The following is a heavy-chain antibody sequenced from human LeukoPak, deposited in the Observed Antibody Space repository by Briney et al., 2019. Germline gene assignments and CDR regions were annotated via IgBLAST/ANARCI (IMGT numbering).Heavy chain of an antibody. CDR3: AKDMVRGVIQSAFDF. Sequence: PGGSLRLSCAASGFTFSSYAMSWVGQAPGKGVEGVSTISGSGGSTHYADSVNGRFTISRDSSKNTLHLQMNSLRVEDTAVYYCAKDMVRGVIQSAFDFWGQGTLVTVSS. V-gene: IGHV3-23*01. CDR2: ISGSGGST. D-gene: IGHD3-10*01. J-gene: IGHJ4*02. CDR1: GFTFSSYA.